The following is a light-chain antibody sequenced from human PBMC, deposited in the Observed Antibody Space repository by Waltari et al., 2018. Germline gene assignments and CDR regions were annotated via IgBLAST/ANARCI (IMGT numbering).Light chain of an antibody. CDR2: EVS. J-gene: IGLJ2*01. Sequence: QSALPQPPSASGSPVHSVPISSPAPSRAVVRYNFVSWYQHHPGKAPRLIIYEVSERPSGVPDRFSGSKSGNTASLTVSGLQAEDEADYYCSSYVANNNPVFGGGTKLTVL. CDR3: SSYVANNNPV. CDR1: SRAVVRYNF. V-gene: IGLV2-8*01.